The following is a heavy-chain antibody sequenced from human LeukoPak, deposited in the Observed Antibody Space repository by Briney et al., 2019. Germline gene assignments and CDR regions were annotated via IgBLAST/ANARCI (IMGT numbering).Heavy chain of an antibody. CDR3: ARDQPLWFGAGHAFDI. V-gene: IGHV1-46*01. CDR1: GYTFTSYY. J-gene: IGHJ3*02. D-gene: IGHD3-10*01. CDR2: INPSGGST. Sequence: ASVKVSCTASGYTFTSYYMHWVRQAPGQGLEWMGIINPSGGSTSYAQKLQGRVTMTTDTSTSTAYMELRSLRSDDTAVYYCARDQPLWFGAGHAFDIWGQGTMVTVSS.